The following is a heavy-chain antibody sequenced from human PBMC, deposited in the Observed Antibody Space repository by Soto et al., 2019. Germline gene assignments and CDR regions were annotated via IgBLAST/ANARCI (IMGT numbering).Heavy chain of an antibody. V-gene: IGHV3-33*01. CDR3: ARNRVVVIPPYYYGMDV. CDR1: GFTFSSYG. CDR2: IWYDGSNK. Sequence: GGSLRLSCAASGFTFSSYGMHWVRQAPGKGLEWVAVIWYDGSNKYYADSVKGRFTISRDNSKNTLYLQMNSLRAEDTAVYYCARNRVVVIPPYYYGMDVWGQGTTVTVSS. J-gene: IGHJ6*02. D-gene: IGHD3-22*01.